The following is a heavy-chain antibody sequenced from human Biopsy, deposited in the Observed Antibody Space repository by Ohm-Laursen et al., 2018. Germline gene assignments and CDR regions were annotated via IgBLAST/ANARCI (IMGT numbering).Heavy chain of an antibody. J-gene: IGHJ3*01. Sequence: TLSLTCTVSGGSIINNYWSWIRQPPGKGLEWIGNIYFTGSTNYNPSLKSRVTISVDTSKNQFSLRLSSVTAADTAVYYCARDSGGMATILDAFDLWGQGTMVTVSP. V-gene: IGHV4-59*01. CDR2: IYFTGST. D-gene: IGHD5-24*01. CDR3: ARDSGGMATILDAFDL. CDR1: GGSIINNY.